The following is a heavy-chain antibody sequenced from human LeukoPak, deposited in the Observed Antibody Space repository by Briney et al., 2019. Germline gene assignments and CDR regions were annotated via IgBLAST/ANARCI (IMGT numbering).Heavy chain of an antibody. CDR2: IYPGDSDT. CDR3: ARSSDSSGYYDYFDY. J-gene: IGHJ4*02. V-gene: IGHV5-51*01. Sequence: GESLKISCQGVGYSFTSYWIGWVRQMPGKGLEWMGIIYPGDSDTRYSPSFQGQVTISADKSISTAYLQWSSLKASDTAMYYCARSSDSSGYYDYFDYWGQGTLVTVSS. CDR1: GYSFTSYW. D-gene: IGHD3-22*01.